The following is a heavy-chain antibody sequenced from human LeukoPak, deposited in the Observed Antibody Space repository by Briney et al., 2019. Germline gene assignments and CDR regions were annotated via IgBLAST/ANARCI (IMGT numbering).Heavy chain of an antibody. D-gene: IGHD2-8*01. V-gene: IGHV1-18*01. Sequence: ASVEVSCKASGYTLSTYGISWVRRAPGQGLEWVGWITTYNGDKKYSQKFEDRVTMTTDTSKSTYYMELRSLRSDDTAIYFCARDCSNGVCFPRDYWGQGTLVTVST. CDR2: ITTYNGDK. CDR1: GYTLSTYG. J-gene: IGHJ4*02. CDR3: ARDCSNGVCFPRDY.